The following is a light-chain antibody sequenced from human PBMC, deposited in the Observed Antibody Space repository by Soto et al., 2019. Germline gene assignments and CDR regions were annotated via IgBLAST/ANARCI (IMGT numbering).Light chain of an antibody. Sequence: EIVMTQSPATLSVSPGERATLSCRASQSVNTNLAWYQQKPGQPPRLLIYGASTRAAGIPARFSGSGSGTQFTLTISSLQSEDLAVYYCQQHNNWPQTFGQGTKVEIK. CDR2: GAS. CDR1: QSVNTN. CDR3: QQHNNWPQT. J-gene: IGKJ1*01. V-gene: IGKV3-15*01.